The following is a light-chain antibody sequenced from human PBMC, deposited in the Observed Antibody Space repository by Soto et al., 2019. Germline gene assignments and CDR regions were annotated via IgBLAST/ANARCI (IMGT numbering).Light chain of an antibody. CDR1: QSLLHSNGYNY. J-gene: IGKJ1*01. CDR2: LGS. CDR3: MQALQTPRT. Sequence: DIVMTQSPLSLPVTPGEPSSISCRSSQSLLHSNGYNYLDWYLQKPGQSPQLLIYLGSNRASGVPDRFSGSGSGTDFTLKISRVEAEDVGVYYCMQALQTPRTFGQGTMVDIK. V-gene: IGKV2-28*01.